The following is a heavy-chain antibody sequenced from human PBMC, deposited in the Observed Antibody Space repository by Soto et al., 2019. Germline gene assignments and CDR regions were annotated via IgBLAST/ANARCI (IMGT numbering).Heavy chain of an antibody. CDR2: IYYSGST. CDR3: ARGTEDDFWSGSLSFDY. Sequence: QVQLQESGPGLVKPSQTLSLTCTVSGGSISSGSYYWSWIRQHPGKGLEWIGYIYYSGSTYYNPSLKSRGTISVDTSKNQFSLKLSSVTAADTAVYYCARGTEDDFWSGSLSFDYWGQGTLVTVSS. D-gene: IGHD3-3*01. CDR1: GGSISSGSYY. V-gene: IGHV4-31*03. J-gene: IGHJ4*02.